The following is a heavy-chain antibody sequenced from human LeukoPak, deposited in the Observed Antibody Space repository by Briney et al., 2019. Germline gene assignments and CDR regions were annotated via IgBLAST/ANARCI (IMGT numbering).Heavy chain of an antibody. V-gene: IGHV3-30*18. D-gene: IGHD4-23*01. CDR3: ANTVGGY. J-gene: IGHJ4*02. CDR1: GXTFSSYG. CDR2: ISYDGSNK. Sequence: GGSLRLSCAASGXTFSSYGMHWVRQAPGKGLEWVAVISYDGSNKYYADSVKGRFTISRDNSKNTLYLQMNSLRAEDTAVYYCANTVGGYWGQGTLVTVSS.